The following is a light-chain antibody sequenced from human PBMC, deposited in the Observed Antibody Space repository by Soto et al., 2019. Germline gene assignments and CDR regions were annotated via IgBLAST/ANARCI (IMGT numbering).Light chain of an antibody. CDR2: AAS. CDR3: QQSYNTVWT. CDR1: QSIATF. Sequence: QMAQPPSSLSASAGVRVTIPCRVRQSIATFLSWYQQKPGKAPMILMVAASRLQSGVTARLSGSGSGTDFTRTISSLQPEDFATYYCQQSYNTVWTFGRGTKVDIK. J-gene: IGKJ1*01. V-gene: IGKV1-39*01.